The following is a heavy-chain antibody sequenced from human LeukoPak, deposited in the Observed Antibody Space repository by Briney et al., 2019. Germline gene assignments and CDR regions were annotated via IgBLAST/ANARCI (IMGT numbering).Heavy chain of an antibody. D-gene: IGHD5-18*01. CDR3: ARDSLQPTAMVTEADY. J-gene: IGHJ4*02. CDR2: IIPIFGTA. Sequence: ASVKVSCKASGGTSSSYAISWVRQAPGQGLERMGRIIPIFGTANYAQKFQGRVTITTDESTSTAYMELSSLRSEDTAVYYCARDSLQPTAMVTEADYWGQGTLVTVSS. CDR1: GGTSSSYA. V-gene: IGHV1-69*05.